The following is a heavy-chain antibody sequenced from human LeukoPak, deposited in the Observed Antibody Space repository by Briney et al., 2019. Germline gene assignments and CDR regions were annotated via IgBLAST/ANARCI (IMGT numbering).Heavy chain of an antibody. V-gene: IGHV4-34*01. CDR2: INHSGST. CDR1: GGSFSGYY. J-gene: IGHJ6*02. CDR3: ARSIPAATLYYYYYGMDV. Sequence: PSETLSLTCAVYGGSFSGYYWSWIRQPPGKGLEWIGEINHSGSTNYNPSLKSRVTISVDTSKNQFSLKLSSVTAADTAVYYCARSIPAATLYYYYYGMDVWGQGTTVTVSS. D-gene: IGHD2-2*01.